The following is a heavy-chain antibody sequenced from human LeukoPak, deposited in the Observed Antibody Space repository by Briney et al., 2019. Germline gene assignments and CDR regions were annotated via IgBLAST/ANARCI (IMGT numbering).Heavy chain of an antibody. CDR2: ISRSGRT. CDR1: GYSISGGYY. CDR3: ARAQHRSPNHSSGWYVGY. J-gene: IGHJ4*02. V-gene: IGHV4-38-2*02. D-gene: IGHD6-19*01. Sequence: SETLSLTCTVSGYSISGGYYWGWIRQPPGKGLEWIGSISRSGRTYYNPSLKSRVTISVDTSNNQFSLKLSSVTAADTAVYYCARAQHRSPNHSSGWYVGYWGQGTLVTVSS.